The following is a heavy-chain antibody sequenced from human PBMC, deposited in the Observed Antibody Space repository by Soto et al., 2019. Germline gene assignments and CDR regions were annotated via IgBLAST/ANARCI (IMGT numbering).Heavy chain of an antibody. V-gene: IGHV3-30*18. J-gene: IGHJ6*03. CDR3: AKVSAQLVHYFYFHYMDV. CDR1: GFTFSTYG. CDR2: ISYDGNNK. Sequence: QLQLVESGGGVVQPGRSLRLSCAASGFTFSTYGMHWVRQAPGKGLEWVAVISYDGNNKYYADSVKGRFTISRDNSKNTLYLQKNSLRPEDTAVYYCAKVSAQLVHYFYFHYMDVWGKGTTVTVSS. D-gene: IGHD6-6*01.